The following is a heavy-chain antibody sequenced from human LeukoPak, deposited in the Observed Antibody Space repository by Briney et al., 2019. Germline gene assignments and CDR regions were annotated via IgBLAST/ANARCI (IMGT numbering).Heavy chain of an antibody. Sequence: PGGSLRLSCAASGFTFSSYAMSWVRQAPGKGLEWVSAISGSGGSTYYADSVKGRSTISRDNSKNTLYLQMNSLRAEDTAVYYCAKDILTGIAVADVFDYWGQGTLVTVSS. J-gene: IGHJ4*02. CDR1: GFTFSSYA. V-gene: IGHV3-23*01. CDR2: ISGSGGST. CDR3: AKDILTGIAVADVFDY. D-gene: IGHD6-19*01.